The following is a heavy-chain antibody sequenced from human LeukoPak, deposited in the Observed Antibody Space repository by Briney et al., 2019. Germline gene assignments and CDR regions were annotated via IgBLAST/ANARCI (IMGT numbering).Heavy chain of an antibody. CDR3: AREGKWFGELLPPGFDY. CDR1: GYTFTSVG. V-gene: IGHV1-18*01. J-gene: IGHJ4*02. Sequence: ASVKVSCTASGYTFTSVGISRGRQAPGQGVEWMGGISAYNGNTNYTQTLQGRVTMTTDTSTSTAYMELRSLRSDDTAVYYCAREGKWFGELLPPGFDYWGQGTLVTVSS. CDR2: ISAYNGNT. D-gene: IGHD3-10*01.